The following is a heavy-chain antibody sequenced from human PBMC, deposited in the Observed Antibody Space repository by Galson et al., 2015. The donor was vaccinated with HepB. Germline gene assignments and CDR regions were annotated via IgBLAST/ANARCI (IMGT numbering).Heavy chain of an antibody. Sequence: SLRLSCAASGLSLSNIFMNWVRQDPGKGPEWVSRIKSKTDRGTTDYASPVKGRFTISRDDSKNTVHLQMNSLKMEDTGIYYCATGWGHYYAYWGRGALVTVSS. D-gene: IGHD2-21*02. CDR3: ATGWGHYYAY. J-gene: IGHJ4*02. V-gene: IGHV3-15*07. CDR2: IKSKTDRGTT. CDR1: GLSLSNIF.